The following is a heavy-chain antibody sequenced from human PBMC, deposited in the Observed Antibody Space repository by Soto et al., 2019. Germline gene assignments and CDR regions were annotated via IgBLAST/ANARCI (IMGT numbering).Heavy chain of an antibody. CDR3: ARERGSGWTFDY. D-gene: IGHD6-19*01. Sequence: GGSLRLTCAASGFTFSTYSMNWVRQAPGKWLEWVSSISSSSTIYYADSVKGRFTISRDNVQNSLYLQMHSLRAEDTAVYYCARERGSGWTFDYWGQGTLVTVSS. J-gene: IGHJ4*02. CDR1: GFTFSTYS. CDR2: ISSSSTI. V-gene: IGHV3-48*01.